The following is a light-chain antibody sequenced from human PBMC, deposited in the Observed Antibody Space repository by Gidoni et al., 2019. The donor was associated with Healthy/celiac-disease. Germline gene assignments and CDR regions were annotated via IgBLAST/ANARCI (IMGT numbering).Light chain of an antibody. V-gene: IGKV1-33*01. Sequence: DIQMTQSPSSLSASVGDRVTITCQASQDISNYLNWYQQKPGKAPKLLIYDASNLETGVPSRFSGSGSGTDFTFTISSLQPEDIATYYCQQYDNLLGYTFXQXTKLEIK. CDR2: DAS. CDR3: QQYDNLLGYT. CDR1: QDISNY. J-gene: IGKJ2*01.